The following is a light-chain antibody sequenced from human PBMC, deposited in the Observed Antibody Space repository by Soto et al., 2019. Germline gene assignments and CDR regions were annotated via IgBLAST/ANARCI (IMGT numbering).Light chain of an antibody. V-gene: IGLV2-14*03. CDR2: EVS. CDR3: SSTSSSTRV. CDR1: SSDVGAYDF. Sequence: QSALTQPASVSGSPGQSITISCIGTSSDVGAYDFVSWYQQHPDKAPKLMIYEVSNRPSGVSNRFSGSKSVNTATLTISGLQAEDEADYYCSSTSSSTRVFGTGTKLTVL. J-gene: IGLJ1*01.